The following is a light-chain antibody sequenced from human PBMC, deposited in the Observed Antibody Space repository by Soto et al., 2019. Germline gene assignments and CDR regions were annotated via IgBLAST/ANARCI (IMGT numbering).Light chain of an antibody. CDR1: QSVRSNY. J-gene: IGKJ1*01. CDR3: QQYVSSPCT. V-gene: IGKV3-20*01. CDR2: AAA. Sequence: DMVLTQAPATLSLSPGERVTLSGRTSQSVRSNYLAWYQHKPGQAPRLLIYAAASRATGIPDRFSGSGSGTGFTLTISRLEPEDFAVYYCQQYVSSPCTFGQETNVEI.